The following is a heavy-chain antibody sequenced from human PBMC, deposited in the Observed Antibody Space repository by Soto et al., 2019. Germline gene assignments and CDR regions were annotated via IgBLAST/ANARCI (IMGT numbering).Heavy chain of an antibody. CDR1: GDSVSTNDAT. D-gene: IGHD6-19*01. J-gene: IGHJ4*02. CDR2: TFYRSKWYN. Sequence: SQTLSLTCVISGDSVSTNDATWDRIRQSPSRGLEWLGRTFYRSKWYNDYAVSVKSRITINPDTSKNQFSLQLNSVTPEDTAIYYCARDDSASGLYLDYWGQGTLVTVSS. V-gene: IGHV6-1*01. CDR3: ARDDSASGLYLDY.